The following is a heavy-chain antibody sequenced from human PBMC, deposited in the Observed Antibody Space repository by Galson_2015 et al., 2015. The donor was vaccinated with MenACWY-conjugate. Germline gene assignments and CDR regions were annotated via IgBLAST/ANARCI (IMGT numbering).Heavy chain of an antibody. CDR3: ARDREMTADLNDAFDI. Sequence: SVKVSCKASGYTFTSYGISWVRQAPGQGLEWMGWISAYNGNTNYAQKLQGRVTMTTDTSTSTAYMELRSLRSDDTAVYYCARDREMTADLNDAFDIWGQGTMVTVSS. D-gene: IGHD2-21*02. J-gene: IGHJ3*02. V-gene: IGHV1-18*01. CDR1: GYTFTSYG. CDR2: ISAYNGNT.